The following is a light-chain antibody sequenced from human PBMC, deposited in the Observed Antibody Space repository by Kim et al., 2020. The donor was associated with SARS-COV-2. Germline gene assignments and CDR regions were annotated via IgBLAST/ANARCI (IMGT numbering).Light chain of an antibody. V-gene: IGKV1-33*01. CDR1: QDISNY. Sequence: DILLTQSPASLSASVGDTVTITCQASQDISNYVSWYQLSPGTAPKLLIYAASSLEAGVSSNFSGSGSGTHFSFTISSLQPDDFAVYYCHQYAHVPWTFGPGTKVDIK. CDR2: AAS. CDR3: HQYAHVPWT. J-gene: IGKJ1*01.